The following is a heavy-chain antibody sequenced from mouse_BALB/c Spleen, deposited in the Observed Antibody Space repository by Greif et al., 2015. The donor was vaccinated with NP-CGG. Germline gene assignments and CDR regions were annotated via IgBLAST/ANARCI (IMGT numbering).Heavy chain of an antibody. Sequence: EVMLVESGGGLVQPGGSLKLSCAASGFTFSSYTMSWVRQTPEKRLEWVAYISNGGGSTYYPDTVKGRFTISRDNAKNTLYLQMSSLKSEDTAMYYCARQAITTATFAYWGQGTLVTVSA. CDR3: ARQAITTATFAY. D-gene: IGHD1-2*01. V-gene: IGHV5-12-2*01. J-gene: IGHJ3*01. CDR1: GFTFSSYT. CDR2: ISNGGGST.